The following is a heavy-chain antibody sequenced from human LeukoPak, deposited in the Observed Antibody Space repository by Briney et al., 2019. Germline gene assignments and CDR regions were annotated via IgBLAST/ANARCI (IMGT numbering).Heavy chain of an antibody. CDR3: ARHQGWAWDFDY. V-gene: IGHV4-4*07. CDR1: GGSISSYD. D-gene: IGHD1-26*01. J-gene: IGHJ4*02. CDR2: IYTSGST. Sequence: SETLSLTCTVSGGSISSYDWSWIRQPARKGLEWIGRIYTSGSTNYNPSLKSRVSMSVDTSKNHFSLTLSSVTAADTAVYFCARHQGWAWDFDYWGQGTLVTVSS.